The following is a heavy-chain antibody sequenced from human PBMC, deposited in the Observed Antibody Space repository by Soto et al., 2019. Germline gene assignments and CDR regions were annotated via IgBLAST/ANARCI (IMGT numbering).Heavy chain of an antibody. V-gene: IGHV1-69*01. J-gene: IGHJ6*02. Sequence: QVQLVQSGAEVKKPGSSVKVSCKAPGGTFSSYAISWVRQAPGQGLEWMGGSIPIFGTAKYAQKFQGRVTITADESTSPGYMELRSLRSEDTAVYYCARSQGGSSSLDIYYYYYYGMDVWGQGTTVTVSS. CDR2: SIPIFGTA. CDR3: ARSQGGSSSLDIYYYYYYGMDV. CDR1: GGTFSSYA. D-gene: IGHD2-15*01.